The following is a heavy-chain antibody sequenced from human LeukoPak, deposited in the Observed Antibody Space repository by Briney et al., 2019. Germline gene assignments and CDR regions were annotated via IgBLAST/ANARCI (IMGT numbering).Heavy chain of an antibody. V-gene: IGHV3-23*01. CDR2: ISGSGDGT. J-gene: IGHJ4*02. D-gene: IGHD5-12*01. Sequence: PGGSLRLSCAASGFTFSTYAMSWVRQAPGKGLEWVSAISGSGDGTYYADSVKGRFTISRDFSRNTVRLQMNSLRTEDTAIYYCAKGPQLYSGYHPDYWGQGTLVTVSS. CDR1: GFTFSTYA. CDR3: AKGPQLYSGYHPDY.